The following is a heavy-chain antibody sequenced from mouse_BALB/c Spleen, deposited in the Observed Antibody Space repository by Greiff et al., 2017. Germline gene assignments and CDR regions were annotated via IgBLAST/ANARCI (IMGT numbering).Heavy chain of an antibody. V-gene: IGHV5-6-3*01. CDR1: GFTFSSYG. CDR3: AREDDGYPAY. CDR2: INSNGGST. D-gene: IGHD2-3*01. J-gene: IGHJ3*01. Sequence: EVHLVESGGGLVQPGGSLKLSCAASGFTFSSYGMSWVRQTPDKRLELVATINSNGGSTYYPDSVKGRFTISRDNAKNTLYLQMSSLKSEDTAMYYCAREDDGYPAYWGQGTLVTVSA.